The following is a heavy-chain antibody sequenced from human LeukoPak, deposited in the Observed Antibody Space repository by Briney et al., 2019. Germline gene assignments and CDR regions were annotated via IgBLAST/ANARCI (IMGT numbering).Heavy chain of an antibody. J-gene: IGHJ1*01. CDR2: IKTDGSEK. V-gene: IGHV3-7*01. CDR3: ATYSTLNARDFQH. CDR1: GFTFSNYW. Sequence: GGSLRLSCEGSGFTFSNYWMGWVRQAPGKGLQWVANIKTDGSEKYYVDSVKGRFTISRDNAKNSLYLQMNSLRAEDTAVYYCATYSTLNARDFQHWXXXTLVXXSS. D-gene: IGHD2/OR15-2a*01.